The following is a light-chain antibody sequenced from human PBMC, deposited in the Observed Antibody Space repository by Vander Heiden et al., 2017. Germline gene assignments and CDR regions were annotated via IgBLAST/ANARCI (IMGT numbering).Light chain of an antibody. CDR3: QVWDSSSDHVV. CDR2: DDS. CDR1: KIGVKS. Sequence: SYLLSHPPPVSVAPGQTASLVCGGNKIGVKSVHWYQQKPGQEPVLVVYDDSDRPSGITERCSGSNSGNTATLTITRVEAGDEADDYCQVWDSSSDHVVFGGGTKLTVL. V-gene: IGLV3-21*02. J-gene: IGLJ2*01.